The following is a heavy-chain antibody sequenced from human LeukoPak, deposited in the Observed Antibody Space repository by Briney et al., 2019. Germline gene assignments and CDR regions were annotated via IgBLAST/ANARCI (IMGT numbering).Heavy chain of an antibody. CDR3: ATGVVRANFDY. CDR2: IYYSGST. V-gene: IGHV4-39*07. Sequence: SETLSLTCTVSGGSISSSSYYWGWIRQPPGKGLEWIGSIYYSGSTYYNPSLKSRVTISVDTSKNQFSLKLSSVTAADTAVYYCATGVVRANFDYWGQGTLVTVSS. CDR1: GGSISSSSYY. D-gene: IGHD3-10*01. J-gene: IGHJ4*02.